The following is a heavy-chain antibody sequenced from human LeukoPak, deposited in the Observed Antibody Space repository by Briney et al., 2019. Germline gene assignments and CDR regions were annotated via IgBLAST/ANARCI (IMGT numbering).Heavy chain of an antibody. V-gene: IGHV3-21*01. J-gene: IGHJ4*02. D-gene: IGHD5-12*01. CDR1: GFTFSSYS. Sequence: GGSLRLSCAASGFTFSSYSMNWVRQAPGRGLEWVSSISSSSSYIYYADSVKGRLTISRDNAKNSLYLQMNSLRAEDTAVYYCARAQYSGYLDYWGQGTLVTVSS. CDR3: ARAQYSGYLDY. CDR2: ISSSSSYI.